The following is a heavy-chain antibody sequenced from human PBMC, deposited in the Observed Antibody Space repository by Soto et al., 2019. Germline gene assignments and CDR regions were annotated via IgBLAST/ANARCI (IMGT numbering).Heavy chain of an antibody. Sequence: QVQLVQSGAEVKKPGSSVKVSCKASGGTFSSYAISWVRQAPGQGLEWMGGIIPIFGTANYAQKFQGRVTITADESTSTAYMELSSLRSDDTAVYYCARNHVLRFLEWLPDNWFDPWGQGTLVTVSS. J-gene: IGHJ5*02. CDR3: ARNHVLRFLEWLPDNWFDP. V-gene: IGHV1-69*01. D-gene: IGHD3-3*01. CDR1: GGTFSSYA. CDR2: IIPIFGTA.